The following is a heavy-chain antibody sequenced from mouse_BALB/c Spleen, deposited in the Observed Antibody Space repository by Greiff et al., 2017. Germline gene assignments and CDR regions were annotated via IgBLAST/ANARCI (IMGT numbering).Heavy chain of an antibody. D-gene: IGHD2-10*01. V-gene: IGHV1-20*01. Sequence: EVKLMESGPELVKPGASVKISCKASGYSFTGYFMNWVKQSHGKSLEWIGRVNPNNGGTSYNQKFKGKAILTVDKSSSTAYMELRSLTSEDSAVYYCARAPTNPPYYAMDYWGQGTSVTVSS. CDR1: GYSFTGYF. CDR3: ARAPTNPPYYAMDY. CDR2: VNPNNGGT. J-gene: IGHJ4*01.